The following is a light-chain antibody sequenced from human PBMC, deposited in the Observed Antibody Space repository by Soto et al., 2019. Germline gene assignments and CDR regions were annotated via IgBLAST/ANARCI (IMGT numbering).Light chain of an antibody. Sequence: DIVMTQSPDSLAVSLGERATINCKSSQSVLYSSNNKNYLAWYQQKPGQPPKLLIYWASTRESGIPDRFSGSGSGTDFTLTISSLQPEDFATYHCQQFSAYPLTFGGETKVEVK. V-gene: IGKV4-1*01. J-gene: IGKJ4*01. CDR3: QQFSAYPLT. CDR1: QSVLYSSNNKNY. CDR2: WAS.